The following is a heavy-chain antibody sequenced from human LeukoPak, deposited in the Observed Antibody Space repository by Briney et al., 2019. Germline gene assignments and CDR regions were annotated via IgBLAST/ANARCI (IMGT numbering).Heavy chain of an antibody. V-gene: IGHV4-30-4*08. Sequence: SETLSLTCTVSGGSISSGDYYWSWIRQPPGKGLEWIGYIYYTGSTYYNPSLKSRVTISVDTSKNQFSLKLSSMTAAVTAVYYCARPSLGGAWFDPWGQGTLVTASS. D-gene: IGHD3-10*01. CDR2: IYYTGST. CDR3: ARPSLGGAWFDP. CDR1: GGSISSGDYY. J-gene: IGHJ5*02.